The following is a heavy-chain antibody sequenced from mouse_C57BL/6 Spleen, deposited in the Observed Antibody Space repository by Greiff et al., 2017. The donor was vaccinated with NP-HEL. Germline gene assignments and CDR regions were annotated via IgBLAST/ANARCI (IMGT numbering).Heavy chain of an antibody. D-gene: IGHD4-1*01. V-gene: IGHV1-47*01. J-gene: IGHJ2*01. CDR2: FHPYNDDT. CDR1: GYTFTTYP. CDR3: ARANWDGDIDY. Sequence: QVQLKQSGAELVKPGASVKMSCKASGYTFTTYPIEWMKQNHGKSLEWIGNFHPYNDDTTYNEKFKGKATLTVDKSSSTVYLELSRLTSDDSAVYYCARANWDGDIDYWGQGTTRTVSS.